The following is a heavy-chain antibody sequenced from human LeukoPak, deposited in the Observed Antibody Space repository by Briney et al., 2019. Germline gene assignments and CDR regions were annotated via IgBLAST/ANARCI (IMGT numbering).Heavy chain of an antibody. J-gene: IGHJ6*02. D-gene: IGHD6-13*01. CDR3: ARSRNSSSWYVYYYYGMDV. CDR2: IIPILGIA. CDR1: GGTFSSCA. Sequence: ASVKVSCKASGGTFSSCAISWVRQAPGQGLEWMGRIIPILGIANYAQKFQGRVTITADKSTSTAYMELGSLRSEDTAVYYCARSRNSSSWYVYYYYGMDVWGQGTTVTVSS. V-gene: IGHV1-69*04.